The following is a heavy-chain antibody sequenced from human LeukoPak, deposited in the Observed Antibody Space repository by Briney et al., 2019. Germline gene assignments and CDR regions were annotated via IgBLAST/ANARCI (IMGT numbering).Heavy chain of an antibody. J-gene: IGHJ6*03. CDR2: IIPIFGTA. D-gene: IGHD3-10*01. CDR3: ARDHGGSGRRYYYYMDV. CDR1: GGTFSSYA. V-gene: IGHV1-69*05. Sequence: SVKVSCKASGGTFSSYAISWVRQAPGQGREWMGGIIPIFGTANYAQKFQGRVTITTDESTSTAYMELSSLRSEDTAVYYCARDHGGSGRRYYYYMDVWGKGTTVTVSS.